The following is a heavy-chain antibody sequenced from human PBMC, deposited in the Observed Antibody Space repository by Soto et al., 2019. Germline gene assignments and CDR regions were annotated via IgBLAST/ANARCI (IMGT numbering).Heavy chain of an antibody. CDR1: GFTFSSYS. Sequence: GGSLRLSCAASGFTFSSYSMNWVRQAPGKGLEWVSSISSSSSYIYYADSVKGRFTISRDNAKNSLYLQMNSLRAEDTAVYYCAREGGGYDYGNFDYWGQGTLVTVSS. V-gene: IGHV3-21*01. J-gene: IGHJ4*02. CDR3: AREGGGYDYGNFDY. D-gene: IGHD5-12*01. CDR2: ISSSSSYI.